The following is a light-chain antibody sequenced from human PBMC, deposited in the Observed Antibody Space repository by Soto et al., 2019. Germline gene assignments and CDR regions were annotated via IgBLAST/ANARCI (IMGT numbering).Light chain of an antibody. J-gene: IGLJ3*02. V-gene: IGLV1-44*01. Sequence: QTVVTQPPSASGTPGQRVTISCSGSSSNIGSYNVNWYQHLPGTAPKVLIHSYNQRPSGVPDRFSGSQSDTSASLAISDLQSEDEANYYCAAWDDSLNGWVFGGGTKLTVL. CDR2: SYN. CDR3: AAWDDSLNGWV. CDR1: SSNIGSYN.